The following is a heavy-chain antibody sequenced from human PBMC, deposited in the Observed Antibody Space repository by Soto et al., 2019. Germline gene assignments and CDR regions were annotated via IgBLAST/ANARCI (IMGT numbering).Heavy chain of an antibody. D-gene: IGHD5-12*01. CDR1: GFTFSSYW. CDR2: INSDGSST. CDR3: ARAQAAEMATIVELWDDY. V-gene: IGHV3-74*01. J-gene: IGHJ4*02. Sequence: LILSCSASGFTFSSYWLHWVRQAPGKGLVWVSRINSDGSSTSYADSVKGRFTISRDNAKNTLYLQMNSLRAEDTAVYYCARAQAAEMATIVELWDDYWGQGTLVTVSS.